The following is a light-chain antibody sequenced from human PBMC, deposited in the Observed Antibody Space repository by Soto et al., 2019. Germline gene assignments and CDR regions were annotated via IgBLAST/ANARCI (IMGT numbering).Light chain of an antibody. Sequence: ESVLTQAPATLSLSPGERDTLSCRASQGVSSYLAWYQQKPGQAPRLLIYDASNRATGIPARFSGSGSGTDFTLSISSLEPEDFAVYYCQQRSNWPTFGQGTRLEIK. CDR3: QQRSNWPT. J-gene: IGKJ5*01. V-gene: IGKV3-11*01. CDR1: QGVSSY. CDR2: DAS.